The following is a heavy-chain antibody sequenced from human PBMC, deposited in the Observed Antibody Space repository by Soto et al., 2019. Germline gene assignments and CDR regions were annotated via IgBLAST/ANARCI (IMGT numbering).Heavy chain of an antibody. CDR1: GGSISRYY. D-gene: IGHD3-22*01. J-gene: IGHJ4*02. CDR2: IYYSGST. V-gene: IGHV4-59*01. Sequence: SEILSLTCTVSGGSISRYYCNWIRQPPGKGLEWIGHIYYSGSTSYNPSLKGRVSIPVNTSKKEFSLKLSYVNAAHTAVYYCARVIHYYDTSGSYAWYFDYWGQGSLVTVS. CDR3: ARVIHYYDTSGSYAWYFDY.